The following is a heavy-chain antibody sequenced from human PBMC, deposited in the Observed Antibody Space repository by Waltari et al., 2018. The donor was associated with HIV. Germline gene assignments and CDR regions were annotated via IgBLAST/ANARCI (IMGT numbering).Heavy chain of an antibody. CDR2: MNPNTGDT. D-gene: IGHD1-26*01. V-gene: IGHV1-8*01. CDR3: ARVRRPSGSYYLSY. J-gene: IGHJ4*02. Sequence: QVQLVQSAAEVKKPGASVKVSCKASGYTFTSYNIYWVRQAPGQGLEWMGWMNPNTGDTAYAQKFQGRVTMTRNTSMSTAYMELSSLRSEDTAVYYCARVRRPSGSYYLSYWGQGTLVTVSS. CDR1: GYTFTSYN.